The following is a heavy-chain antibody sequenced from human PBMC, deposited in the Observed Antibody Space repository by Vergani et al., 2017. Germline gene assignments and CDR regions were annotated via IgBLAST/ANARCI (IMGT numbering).Heavy chain of an antibody. Sequence: EVQLVESGGGLVQTGRSLRLSCTASGFTFGDYAMSWFRQAPGEGLEWVGFIISKAYGGTTEYAASVKGRFTISRDDSKSIAYLQMNSLKTEDTAVYYCTRDQSYYDILTVSCYFDYWGQGTLVTVSS. CDR1: GFTFGDYA. V-gene: IGHV3-49*03. D-gene: IGHD3-9*01. J-gene: IGHJ4*02. CDR2: IISKAYGGTT. CDR3: TRDQSYYDILTVSCYFDY.